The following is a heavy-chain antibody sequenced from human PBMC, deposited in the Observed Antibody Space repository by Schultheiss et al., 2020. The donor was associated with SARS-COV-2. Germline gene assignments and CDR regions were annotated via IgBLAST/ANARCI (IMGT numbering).Heavy chain of an antibody. J-gene: IGHJ6*03. Sequence: SETLSLTYTVSGGSISSYYWSWIRQPPGKGLEWIGYIYYSGSTNYNPSLKSRVTISVDTSKNQFSLKLSSVTAADTAVYYCARGSYDFWSSYYYYYMDVWGKGTTVTVSS. CDR2: IYYSGST. CDR3: ARGSYDFWSSYYYYYMDV. D-gene: IGHD3-3*01. CDR1: GGSISSYY. V-gene: IGHV4-59*01.